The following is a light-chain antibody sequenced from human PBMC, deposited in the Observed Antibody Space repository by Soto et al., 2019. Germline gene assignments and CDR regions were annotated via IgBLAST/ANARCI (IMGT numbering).Light chain of an antibody. CDR1: SSDVGGYNF. Sequence: QSALTQPPSASGSPGQSVTISCTGDSSDVGGYNFVSWYQQHPGKAPKLMIYDVTKRPSGVPDRFSGSKSVNTASLTVSGLQVDDEADYYCSSYAGSSIPVAFGGGTKLNVL. J-gene: IGLJ2*01. CDR3: SSYAGSSIPVA. CDR2: DVT. V-gene: IGLV2-8*01.